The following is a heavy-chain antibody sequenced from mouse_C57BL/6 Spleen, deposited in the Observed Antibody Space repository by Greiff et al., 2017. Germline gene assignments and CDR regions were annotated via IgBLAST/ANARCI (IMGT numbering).Heavy chain of an antibody. CDR1: GYAFTNYL. J-gene: IGHJ1*03. V-gene: IGHV1-54*01. Sequence: VNVVESGAELVRPGTSVKVSCKASGYAFTNYLIEWVKQRPGQGLEWIGVINPGSGGTNYNEKFKGKATLTADKSSSTAYMQLSSLTSEDSAVYFCARGAVVATDWYFDVWGTGTTVTVSS. D-gene: IGHD1-1*01. CDR2: INPGSGGT. CDR3: ARGAVVATDWYFDV.